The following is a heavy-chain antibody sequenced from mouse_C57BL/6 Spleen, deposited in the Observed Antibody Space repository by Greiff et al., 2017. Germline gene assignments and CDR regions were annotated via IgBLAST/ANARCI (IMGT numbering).Heavy chain of an antibody. CDR3: ARSYSNFDF. D-gene: IGHD2-5*01. Sequence: EVKVEESGGGLVKPGGSLKLSCAASGFTFSDYGMHWVRQAPEKGLEWVAYISSGSSSIYYADTVKGRFTISRDNAKNTLFLQMTSLRAEDTAMYYCARSYSNFDFWGTGTTVTVSS. J-gene: IGHJ1*03. CDR1: GFTFSDYG. V-gene: IGHV5-17*01. CDR2: ISSGSSSI.